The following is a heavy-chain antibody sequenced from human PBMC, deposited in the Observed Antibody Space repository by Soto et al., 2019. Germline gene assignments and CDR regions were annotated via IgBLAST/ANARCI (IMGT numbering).Heavy chain of an antibody. V-gene: IGHV4-39*02. Sequence: PSESMSLTGSVAAGSINSRSYFWGWLRHPPGKGWEWIGSIYYSGSTYYNPSLRSRVTISVDRPQNQFCLKLSSVTAADTAAFYCARDYRSGSGTWSDPCGRGTLVTVSP. CDR1: AGSINSRSYF. D-gene: IGHD6-19*01. CDR3: ARDYRSGSGTWSDP. J-gene: IGHJ5*02. CDR2: IYYSGST.